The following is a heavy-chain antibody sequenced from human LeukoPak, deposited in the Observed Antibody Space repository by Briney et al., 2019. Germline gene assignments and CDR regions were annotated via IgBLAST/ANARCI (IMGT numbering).Heavy chain of an antibody. D-gene: IGHD3-22*01. CDR2: ISYDGSNK. Sequence: GGSLRLSCAASGFTFSSYAMHWVRQAPGKGLEWVAVISYDGSNKYYADSVKGRFTISRDNSKNTLYLQMNSLRAEDTAVYYCARLTMIVLYAFDIWGQGTMVTVSS. CDR3: ARLTMIVLYAFDI. J-gene: IGHJ3*02. V-gene: IGHV3-30-3*01. CDR1: GFTFSSYA.